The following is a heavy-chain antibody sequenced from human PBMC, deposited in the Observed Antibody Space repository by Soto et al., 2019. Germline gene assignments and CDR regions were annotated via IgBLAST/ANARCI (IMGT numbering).Heavy chain of an antibody. D-gene: IGHD2-8*02. CDR3: ATHWTGVPRYYYGMDV. Sequence: QVQLVQSGAEVKKPASSVKVSCKASGGTFSSYAISWVRQAPGQGLEWMGGIIPIFGTADYAQKFQGRVTITADESTSTAYMELSSLRSEDTAVYYCATHWTGVPRYYYGMDVWGQVTTVTVSS. CDR2: IIPIFGTA. V-gene: IGHV1-69*12. J-gene: IGHJ6*02. CDR1: GGTFSSYA.